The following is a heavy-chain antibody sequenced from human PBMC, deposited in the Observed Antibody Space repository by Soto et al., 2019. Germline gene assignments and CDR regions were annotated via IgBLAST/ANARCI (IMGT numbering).Heavy chain of an antibody. J-gene: IGHJ6*02. CDR2: IYPGDSDT. Sequence: GESLKISCKGSGYSFTTYWIGWVRQMPGKGLEGMVIIYPGDSDTRYSPSFQGQVTISADKSINTTYLQWSSLKASDTAIYYCARQAAAGEYYYAMDVWGQGTTVTVSS. CDR1: GYSFTTYW. D-gene: IGHD6-13*01. V-gene: IGHV5-51*01. CDR3: ARQAAAGEYYYAMDV.